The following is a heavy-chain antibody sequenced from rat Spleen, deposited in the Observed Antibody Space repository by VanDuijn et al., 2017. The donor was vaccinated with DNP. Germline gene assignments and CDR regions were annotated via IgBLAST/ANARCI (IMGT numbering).Heavy chain of an antibody. V-gene: IGHV3-3*01. Sequence: EVQLQESGPGLVKPSQSLSLTCSVTGYSITSSSRWNWIRKFPGNKLEWMGYISNTGNTNSNPSLKSRISITRDTSKNQVFLQVNSVTTEDTATYYCVRSPSYYWYFDFWGPGTMVTVSS. D-gene: IGHD3-1*01. CDR2: ISNTGNT. CDR3: VRSPSYYWYFDF. J-gene: IGHJ1*01. CDR1: GYSITSSSR.